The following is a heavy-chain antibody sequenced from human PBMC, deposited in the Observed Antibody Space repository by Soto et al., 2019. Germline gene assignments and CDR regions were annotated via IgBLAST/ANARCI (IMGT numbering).Heavy chain of an antibody. D-gene: IGHD3-22*01. Sequence: QVQLVQSGAEVKKPGSSVKVSCKASGGTFSSYTISWVRQAPGQGLEWMGRIIPILGIANYAQKFQGRVTITAEKSTSTAYMELSSLRSEDTAVYYCARDPARDSSGYYDYWGQGTLVTVSS. CDR2: IIPILGIA. V-gene: IGHV1-69*08. J-gene: IGHJ4*02. CDR1: GGTFSSYT. CDR3: ARDPARDSSGYYDY.